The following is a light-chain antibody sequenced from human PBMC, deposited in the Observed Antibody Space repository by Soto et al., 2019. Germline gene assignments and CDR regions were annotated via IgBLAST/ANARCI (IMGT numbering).Light chain of an antibody. V-gene: IGKV1-5*01. CDR2: DAS. CDR1: QSISSW. Sequence: DIQMTQSPSTLSASVGDRVTITCRASQSISSWLAWYQQKPGKAPKLLIYDASSLESGVPSRFSGSGSGTEFPLTISSLQPDDFATYYCQQYNSYSVTFGGGTKVEIK. J-gene: IGKJ4*01. CDR3: QQYNSYSVT.